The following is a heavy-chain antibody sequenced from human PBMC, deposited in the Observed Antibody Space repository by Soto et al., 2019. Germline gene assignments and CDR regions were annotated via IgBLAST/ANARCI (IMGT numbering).Heavy chain of an antibody. V-gene: IGHV4-39*01. CDR1: GGSISSSSYY. CDR2: IYYSGST. Sequence: QLQLQESGPGLVKPSETLSLTCTVSGGSISSSSYYWGWIRQPPGKGLEWIGSIYYSGSTYYNPSLKSRVTISVDTSKNQFSLKLSSVTAADTAVYYCARRMHRIYYYGMDVWGQGTTVTVSS. J-gene: IGHJ6*02. CDR3: ARRMHRIYYYGMDV.